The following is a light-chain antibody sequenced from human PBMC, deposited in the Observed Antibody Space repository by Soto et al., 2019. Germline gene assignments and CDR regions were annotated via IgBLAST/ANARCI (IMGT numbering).Light chain of an antibody. Sequence: EIVMTQSPAILSVSPGETATLSCKASQGVTSTLAWYQQKPGQAPRLLIYGASTRATGIPARFSGSGSGTEFTLAISSLQSEDFAVYSCQQYNDWPPYTFGQGTKLEIK. V-gene: IGKV3-15*01. CDR2: GAS. CDR3: QQYNDWPPYT. CDR1: QGVTST. J-gene: IGKJ2*01.